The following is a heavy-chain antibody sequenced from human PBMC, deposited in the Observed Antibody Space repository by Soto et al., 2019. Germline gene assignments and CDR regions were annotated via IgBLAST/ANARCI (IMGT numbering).Heavy chain of an antibody. V-gene: IGHV1-46*01. CDR3: ARDESLDV. CDR2: INPSGGST. J-gene: IGHJ6*02. CDR1: GYTFTSYS. D-gene: IGHD1-26*01. Sequence: ASVKVSCKASGYTFTSYSMHWVRQAPGQGLEWMGIINPSGGSTTYAQKFQDRVTMTRDTSTSTVYMEVSSLRSEDTAVYYCARDESLDVWRQGTTVTLSS.